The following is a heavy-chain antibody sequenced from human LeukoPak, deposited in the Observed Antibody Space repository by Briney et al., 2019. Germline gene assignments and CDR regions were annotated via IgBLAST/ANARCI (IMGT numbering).Heavy chain of an antibody. CDR2: IYYSGST. CDR3: ARVVEIGYCSSTSCSNWFDP. D-gene: IGHD2-2*01. CDR1: GGSISSYY. V-gene: IGHV4-59*01. J-gene: IGHJ5*02. Sequence: SETLSLTCPVSGGSISSYYWSWFRQPPGKGLEWIGYIYYSGSTNYNPSLKSRVTISVDTSKNQFSLKLSSVTAADTAVYYCARVVEIGYCSSTSCSNWFDPWGQGTLVTVSS.